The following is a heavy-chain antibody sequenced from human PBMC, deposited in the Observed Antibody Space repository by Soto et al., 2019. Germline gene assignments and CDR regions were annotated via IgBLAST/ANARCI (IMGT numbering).Heavy chain of an antibody. D-gene: IGHD2-21*02. CDR2: IYYSGST. CDR1: GGSINSRSYY. V-gene: IGHV4-39*01. CDR3: ARQRTSVVTQAYFDY. J-gene: IGHJ4*02. Sequence: SETLSLTCTVSGGSINSRSYYWGWIRQSPGKGLEWIGSIYYSGSTYYNPSLKSRVAMSVDTSKNQFSLKLRSVSAADTAVYYCARQRTSVVTQAYFDYWGQGTLVTVSS.